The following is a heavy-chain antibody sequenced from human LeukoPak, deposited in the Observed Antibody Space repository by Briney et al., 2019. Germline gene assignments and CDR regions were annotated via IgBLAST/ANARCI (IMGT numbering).Heavy chain of an antibody. CDR3: ARQMNTVTADY. V-gene: IGHV4-39*01. Sequence: SETLSLTCTVSGGSISSSSYFWGWIRQPPGKGLEWIGSIFYSGSTYYNPSLNSRVTIPIDTSKNQFSLRLSSVTAADTAVYYCARQMNTVTADYWGQGTLVTVSS. D-gene: IGHD4-17*01. CDR1: GGSISSSSYF. CDR2: IFYSGST. J-gene: IGHJ4*02.